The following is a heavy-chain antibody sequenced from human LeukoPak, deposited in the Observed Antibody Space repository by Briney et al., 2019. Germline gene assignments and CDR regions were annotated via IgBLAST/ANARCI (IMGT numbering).Heavy chain of an antibody. Sequence: EASVKVSCKASGYTFTSYYMHWVRQAPGQGLEWMGIFNPSGGSTSYAQKFQGRVTVTRDTSTSTVYMELSSLRSEDTAVYYCARSIRTWLVQGGYFDYWGQGTLVTVSS. J-gene: IGHJ4*02. CDR3: ARSIRTWLVQGGYFDY. D-gene: IGHD6-19*01. V-gene: IGHV1-46*01. CDR1: GYTFTSYY. CDR2: FNPSGGST.